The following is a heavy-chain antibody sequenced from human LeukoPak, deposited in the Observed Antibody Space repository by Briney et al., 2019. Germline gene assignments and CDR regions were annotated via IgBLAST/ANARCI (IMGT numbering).Heavy chain of an antibody. Sequence: SETLSVTCAVSGGSISSGGYSWSWIRQPPGKGLEWLGYIYHSGSTYYNPSLKSRVTISVDRSKNQFSLKLSSVTAADTAVYYCAREATDCSSTSCLNWFDPWGQGTLVTVSS. CDR1: GGSISSGGYS. V-gene: IGHV4-30-2*01. D-gene: IGHD2-2*01. CDR3: AREATDCSSTSCLNWFDP. CDR2: IYHSGST. J-gene: IGHJ5*02.